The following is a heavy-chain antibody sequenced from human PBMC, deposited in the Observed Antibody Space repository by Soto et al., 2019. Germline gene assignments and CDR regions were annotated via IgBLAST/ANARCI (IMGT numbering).Heavy chain of an antibody. V-gene: IGHV3-23*01. J-gene: IGHJ4*02. Sequence: DVQLLESGGDLVQPGGSLRLSCAASGFIFSNYAMSWVRQAPGKGLEWVSLIRGSGGPTNYADSVKGRFTVSRDNSKNILLLQMNSLRAEVTAVYYCVKDFRVGYDWTHDWGQGTLVTVSS. CDR3: VKDFRVGYDWTHD. CDR2: IRGSGGPT. D-gene: IGHD5-12*01. CDR1: GFIFSNYA.